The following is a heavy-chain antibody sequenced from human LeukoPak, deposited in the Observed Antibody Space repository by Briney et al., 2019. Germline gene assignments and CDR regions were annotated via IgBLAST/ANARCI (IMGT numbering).Heavy chain of an antibody. V-gene: IGHV4-59*08. CDR1: GGSISSYY. J-gene: IGHJ4*02. CDR3: ARHSRLDKSSLSWADY. Sequence: NPSETLSLTCTVSGGSISSYYWSWIRQPPGKGLEWIGYIYYSGSTNYNPSLMSRVTISVDTSKNQFSLKLSSVTAADTAVYYCARHSRLDKSSLSWADYWGQGTLVTVSS. CDR2: IYYSGST. D-gene: IGHD2-2*03.